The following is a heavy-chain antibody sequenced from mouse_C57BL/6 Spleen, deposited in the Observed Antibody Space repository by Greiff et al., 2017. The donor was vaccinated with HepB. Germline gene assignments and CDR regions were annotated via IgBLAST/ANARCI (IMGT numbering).Heavy chain of an antibody. Sequence: EVMLVESGGGLVQPKGSLKLSCAASGFSFNTYAMNWVRQAPGKGLEWVARIRSKSNNYATYYADSVKDRFTISRDDSESMLYLQMNNLKTEDTAMYYCVSYYYGSSSYAIDYWGQGTSVTVSS. CDR1: GFSFNTYA. V-gene: IGHV10-1*01. CDR2: IRSKSNNYAT. CDR3: VSYYYGSSSYAIDY. D-gene: IGHD1-1*01. J-gene: IGHJ4*01.